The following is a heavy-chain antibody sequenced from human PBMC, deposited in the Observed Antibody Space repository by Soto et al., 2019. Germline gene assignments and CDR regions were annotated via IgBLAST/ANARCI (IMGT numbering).Heavy chain of an antibody. CDR2: IYSRGNT. CDR1: TDSITSGAHY. V-gene: IGHV4-31*03. CDR3: ATFYDFSGPVP. D-gene: IGHD3-3*01. J-gene: IGHJ5*02. Sequence: PTCTVSTDSITSGAHYWTWIRQPPGKGLEWIGYIYSRGNTFYNPSLQSRITISADASKNQFSLKLTSVTPADTAIYYCATFYDFSGPVPWCQGTLVTVSS.